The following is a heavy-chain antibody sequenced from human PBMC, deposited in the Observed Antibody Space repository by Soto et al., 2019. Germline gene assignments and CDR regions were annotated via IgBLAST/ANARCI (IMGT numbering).Heavy chain of an antibody. CDR2: ISYDGSNK. CDR3: VVVAATPGTDGMDV. V-gene: IGHV3-30*03. Sequence: QVQLVESGGGVVQPGRSLRLSCAASGFTFSSYGMHWVRQAPGKGLEWVAVISYDGSNKYYADSVKGRFTISRDNSKNTLYLQMNRLRAEDKAVYYGVVVAATPGTDGMDVWGQGTTVTVSS. CDR1: GFTFSSYG. D-gene: IGHD2-15*01. J-gene: IGHJ6*02.